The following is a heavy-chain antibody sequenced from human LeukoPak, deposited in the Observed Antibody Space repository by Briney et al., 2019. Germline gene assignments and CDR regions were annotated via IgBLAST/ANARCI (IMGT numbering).Heavy chain of an antibody. V-gene: IGHV4-59*01. J-gene: IGHJ4*02. CDR1: GGSISSYY. CDR3: ARHLDYYGSGSYEY. D-gene: IGHD3-10*01. Sequence: SETLSLTCTVSGGSISSYYWSWIRQPPGKGLEWIGYIYYSGSTNYNPSLKSRVTISVDTSKNQFSLKLSSVTAADTAVYYCARHLDYYGSGSYEYWGQGTLVTVPS. CDR2: IYYSGST.